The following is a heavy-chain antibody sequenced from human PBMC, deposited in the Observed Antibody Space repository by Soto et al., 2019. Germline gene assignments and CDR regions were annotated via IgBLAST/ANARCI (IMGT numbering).Heavy chain of an antibody. CDR3: ATQVVVPVTGDY. D-gene: IGHD2-15*01. Sequence: PGGSLRLSCAASGFTFSTYAMSWVRQAPGKGLEWVSAISASGGSTYYADSVKGRFTISRDNSKNTLYLQMNSLRAEDTAVHYCATQVVVPVTGDYWGQGTLVTVSS. CDR1: GFTFSTYA. CDR2: ISASGGST. V-gene: IGHV3-23*01. J-gene: IGHJ4*02.